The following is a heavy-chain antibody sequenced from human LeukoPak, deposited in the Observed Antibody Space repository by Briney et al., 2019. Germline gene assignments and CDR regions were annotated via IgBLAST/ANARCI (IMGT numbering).Heavy chain of an antibody. Sequence: ASVKVSCKASGGTFSSYAISWVRQAPGQGLEWMGGIIPIFGTANYAQKFQGRVTITADESTSTAYMELSSLRSEDTAVYYCARFFLGYCSSTSCYTVRGFDYWGQGTLVTVSS. CDR1: GGTFSSYA. D-gene: IGHD2-2*02. V-gene: IGHV1-69*13. CDR3: ARFFLGYCSSTSCYTVRGFDY. J-gene: IGHJ4*02. CDR2: IIPIFGTA.